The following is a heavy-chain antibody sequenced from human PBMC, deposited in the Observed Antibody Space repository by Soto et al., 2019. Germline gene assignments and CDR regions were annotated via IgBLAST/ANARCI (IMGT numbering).Heavy chain of an antibody. D-gene: IGHD3-22*01. CDR1: GGAILDSTYY. CDR3: ARQATGYYYGWFDP. CDR2: IFYSGGT. V-gene: IGHV4-39*01. Sequence: QLLLQESGPGLVKPSETLSLTCTVSGGAILDSTYYWAWIRQPPGKGLEWIGTIFYSGGTFYTPSLKSRDTMSVDTSKNQFSLKLTSVTAADTAVYFCARQATGYYYGWFDPWGQGTLVTVSS. J-gene: IGHJ5*02.